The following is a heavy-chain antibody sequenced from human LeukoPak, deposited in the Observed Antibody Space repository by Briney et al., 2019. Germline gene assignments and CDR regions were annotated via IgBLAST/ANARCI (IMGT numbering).Heavy chain of an antibody. CDR3: AATGYCSSTSCYDAFDI. V-gene: IGHV4-59*11. Sequence: PSETLSLTCTVSGGSISSHYWSWIRQPPGKGLEWIGYIYYSGSTNYNPSLKSRVTISVDTSKNQFSLKLSSVTAVDTAVYYCAATGYCSSTSCYDAFDIWGQGTMVTVSS. D-gene: IGHD2-2*01. CDR2: IYYSGST. J-gene: IGHJ3*02. CDR1: GGSISSHY.